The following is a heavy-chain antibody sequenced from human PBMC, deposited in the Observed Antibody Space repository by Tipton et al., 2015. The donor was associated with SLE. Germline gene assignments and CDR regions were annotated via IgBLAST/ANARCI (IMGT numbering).Heavy chain of an antibody. V-gene: IGHV4-59*01. D-gene: IGHD3-10*01. CDR2: IHHSGSA. Sequence: LRLSCTVSGGSISSYYWSWIRQPPGKGLEWIGYIHHSGSANYNPSLKSRVTISVDTSKTQFSLKLSSVTAADTAVYFCARDRGGGGDFDYWGQGTLVTVSS. CDR3: ARDRGGGGDFDY. CDR1: GGSISSYY. J-gene: IGHJ4*02.